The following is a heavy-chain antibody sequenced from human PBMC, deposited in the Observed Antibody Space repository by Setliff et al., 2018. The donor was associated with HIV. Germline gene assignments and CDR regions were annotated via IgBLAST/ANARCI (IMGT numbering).Heavy chain of an antibody. CDR3: AKDPRAAVATICDY. CDR2: IKSDGSYT. J-gene: IGHJ4*02. V-gene: IGHV3-74*01. Sequence: GGSLRLSCAASGFTFSSYWMHWVRQAPGKGLVWVSRIKSDGSYTSYADSAKGRFTISRDNAKNTLHLQRNSLRAEDTAVYYCAKDPRAAVATICDYWGQGTLVTVSS. CDR1: GFTFSSYW. D-gene: IGHD5-12*01.